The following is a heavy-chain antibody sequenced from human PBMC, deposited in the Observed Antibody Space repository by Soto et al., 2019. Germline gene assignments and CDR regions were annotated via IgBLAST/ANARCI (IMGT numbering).Heavy chain of an antibody. J-gene: IGHJ1*01. D-gene: IGHD6-13*01. Sequence: GGSLRLSCAAAGFTFDDYAMHWVRQVPVKGLEWVSGINWNSGSIGYGDSVKGRFAISRDNAKNSLHLPMTSLSAEDTAFYYCVKDESINWYSGHFRHWGQGTLVTVSS. V-gene: IGHV3-9*01. CDR3: VKDESINWYSGHFRH. CDR1: GFTFDDYA. CDR2: INWNSGSI.